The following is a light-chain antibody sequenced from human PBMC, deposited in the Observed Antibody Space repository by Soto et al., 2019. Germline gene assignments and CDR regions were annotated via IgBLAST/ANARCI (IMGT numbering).Light chain of an antibody. CDR3: QQSYVPPPT. J-gene: IGKJ1*01. V-gene: IGKV1-39*01. CDR2: AAS. Sequence: ENQLTQSPSSLSADLGDRVTITCRASLATSIYLNWYQHKPGKAPRLLIYAASSLQSGVPSRFSGSGSGTDFTLTISSLQAEDFGTYYCQQSYVPPPTFGQGTKVE. CDR1: LATSIY.